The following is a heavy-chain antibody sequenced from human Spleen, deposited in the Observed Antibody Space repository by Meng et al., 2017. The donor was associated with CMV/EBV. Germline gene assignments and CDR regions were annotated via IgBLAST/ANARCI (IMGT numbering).Heavy chain of an antibody. V-gene: IGHV3-21*01. Sequence: GESLKISCAASGFTFSSYAMNWVRLAPGKGLEWVSSIGSSGTYVYYADSVKGRFTISRDNAKNSLYLHMNSLTAADTAVYFCARGGHSSSWYLAYWGQGTVVTVSS. CDR2: IGSSGTYV. CDR1: GFTFSSYA. D-gene: IGHD6-13*01. CDR3: ARGGHSSSWYLAY. J-gene: IGHJ4*02.